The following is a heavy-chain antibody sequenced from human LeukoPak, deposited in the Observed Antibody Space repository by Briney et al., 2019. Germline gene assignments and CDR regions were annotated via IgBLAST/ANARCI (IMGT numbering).Heavy chain of an antibody. V-gene: IGHV3-7*01. D-gene: IGHD3-22*01. Sequence: GGSLRLSCAASGFTFSRYWMSWVRQAPGQGLEWVANIKQDGRQKSHVDSVRGRFTTSRANANNLLYLQMNSLRAEDTAVYYCARAHYYDRSGLDFWGQGTLVTVSS. CDR1: GFTFSRYW. CDR2: IKQDGRQK. J-gene: IGHJ4*02. CDR3: ARAHYYDRSGLDF.